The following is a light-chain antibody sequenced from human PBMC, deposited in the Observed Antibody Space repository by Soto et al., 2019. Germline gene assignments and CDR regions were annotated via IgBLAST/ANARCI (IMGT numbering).Light chain of an antibody. CDR3: WSYTSSDNWV. CDR2: EVN. J-gene: IGLJ3*02. CDR1: SSDIGGYDY. Sequence: QSALTQPPSASGSPGQSVTISCTGTSSDIGGYDYVSWYQQHPGKAPKLIIYEVNKRPSGVPDRFSGSKSGNTASLTVSGLQAEDEADYYCWSYTSSDNWVFGGGTKVTVL. V-gene: IGLV2-8*01.